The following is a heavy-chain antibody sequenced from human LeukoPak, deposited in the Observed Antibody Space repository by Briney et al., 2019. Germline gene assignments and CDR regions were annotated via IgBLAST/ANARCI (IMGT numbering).Heavy chain of an antibody. V-gene: IGHV3-74*01. J-gene: IGHJ4*02. CDR2: ISSDGSST. CDR1: GLTFSSCW. D-gene: IGHD4-17*01. Sequence: GGSLRLSCAASGLTFSSCWMHWVRQAPGKGLVWVSRISSDGSSTTYADSVKGRFTISRDNAKNTLYLQMNSLRAEDTAVYYCARDSAYGDFDYWGQGNLVTVSS. CDR3: ARDSAYGDFDY.